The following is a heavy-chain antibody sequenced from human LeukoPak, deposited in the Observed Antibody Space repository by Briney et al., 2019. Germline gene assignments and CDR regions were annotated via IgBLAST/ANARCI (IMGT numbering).Heavy chain of an antibody. V-gene: IGHV3-48*04. CDR3: SGQYSSSSVVDY. Sequence: GGSLRLSCAASGLTFSSYGMHWVRQAPGKGLEWVSYISSSGSIMYSADSVKGRFTISRDNAKNSLYLQMNSLRAEDTAIYYCSGQYSSSSVVDYWGQGTLVTVSS. CDR2: ISSSGSIM. CDR1: GLTFSSYG. D-gene: IGHD6-6*01. J-gene: IGHJ4*02.